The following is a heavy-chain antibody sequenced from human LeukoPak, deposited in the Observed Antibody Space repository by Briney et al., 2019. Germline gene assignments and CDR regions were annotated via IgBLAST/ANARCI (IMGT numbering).Heavy chain of an antibody. CDR3: ARTGTRLSSYIDY. CDR1: GYTFTSYH. CDR2: ISPSAGTT. V-gene: IGHV1-46*01. J-gene: IGHJ4*03. Sequence: GAAVKLCCTASGYTFTSYHIHWIRQPPGQGLESMGMISPSAGTTRYAQNFQSRVTMTRDTSTSTAYMELSSLGSEDTAVYYCARTGTRLSSYIDYWGNRAIVSVSS. D-gene: IGHD3-10*01.